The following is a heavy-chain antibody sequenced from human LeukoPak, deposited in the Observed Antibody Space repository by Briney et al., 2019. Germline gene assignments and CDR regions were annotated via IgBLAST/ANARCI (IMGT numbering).Heavy chain of an antibody. CDR3: ARDQLRVVVAATLSYYFDY. CDR2: ISAYNGNT. D-gene: IGHD2-15*01. V-gene: IGHV1-18*01. CDR1: GYTFTSYG. J-gene: IGHJ4*02. Sequence: ASVKVSCKASGYTFTSYGISWVRQAPGQGLEWMGWISAYNGNTNYAQKFQGRVTMTRDTSISTAYMELSRLRSDDTAVYYCARDQLRVVVAATLSYYFDYWGQGTLVTVSS.